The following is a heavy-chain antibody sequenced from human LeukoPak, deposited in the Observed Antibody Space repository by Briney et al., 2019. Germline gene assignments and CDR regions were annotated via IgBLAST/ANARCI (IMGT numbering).Heavy chain of an antibody. V-gene: IGHV4-39*07. CDR3: AREAGGQQLVYAFDI. CDR1: GGSISSSSYY. D-gene: IGHD6-13*01. CDR2: IYYSGST. J-gene: IGHJ3*02. Sequence: KPSETLSLTCTVSGGSISSSSYYWGWIRQPPGKGLEWIGSIYYSGSTYYNPSLKSRVTISVDTSKNQFSLKLSSVTAADTAVYYCAREAGGQQLVYAFDIWGQGTMVTVSS.